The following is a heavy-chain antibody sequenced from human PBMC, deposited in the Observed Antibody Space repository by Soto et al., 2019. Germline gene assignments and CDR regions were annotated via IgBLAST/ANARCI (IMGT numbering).Heavy chain of an antibody. CDR1: GYTFSTYG. J-gene: IGHJ5*02. D-gene: IGHD2-15*01. V-gene: IGHV1-18*01. CDR3: AREFACRGGRCSDLFDP. CDR2: ISTYDGHT. Sequence: QVQLVQSGAEVKKPGASVKVSCKASGYTFSTYGISWVRQAPGQGLEWMGWISTYDGHTNYAQNLQGRVTMTTDTSTNTAYMEQRGLSSDDTALYYCAREFACRGGRCSDLFDPWGQGTLVTVSS.